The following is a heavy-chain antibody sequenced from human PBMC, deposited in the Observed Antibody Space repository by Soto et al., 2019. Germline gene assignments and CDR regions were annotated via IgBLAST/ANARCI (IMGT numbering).Heavy chain of an antibody. CDR1: GFTSSNYW. CDR2: MNSDGSNT. CDR3: ATSKGGVSNGLTTY. J-gene: IGHJ4*02. D-gene: IGHD3-22*01. Sequence: EVQLVESGGALVQPGGSLRLSCAASGFTSSNYWMHWVRQAPGKGLVWISRMNSDGSNTVYADAVKGRFTISRDNAKNTLYLQMNSLRVEDTAVYYWATSKGGVSNGLTTYWGQGTLVTVSS. V-gene: IGHV3-74*01.